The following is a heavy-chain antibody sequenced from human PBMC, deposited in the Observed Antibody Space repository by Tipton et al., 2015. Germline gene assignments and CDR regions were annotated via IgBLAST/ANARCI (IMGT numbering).Heavy chain of an antibody. CDR3: ARREGLQLGGYYYYAMDV. CDR1: GGSIRSSNYY. V-gene: IGHV4-39*01. J-gene: IGHJ6*02. D-gene: IGHD5-24*01. CDR2: FFYSGST. Sequence: TLSLTCTVSGGSIRSSNYYWGWIRQPPGKGLEWIGSFFYSGSTYYDPSLKGRVSISVDTSKNQFSLNLSSVTAADSAVYYCARREGLQLGGYYYYAMDVWGQGTTVTVSS.